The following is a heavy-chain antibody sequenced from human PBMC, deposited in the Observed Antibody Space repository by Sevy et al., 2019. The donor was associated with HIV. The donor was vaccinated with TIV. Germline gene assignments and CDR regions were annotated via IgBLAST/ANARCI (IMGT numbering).Heavy chain of an antibody. CDR3: VRRGSDAFDI. V-gene: IGHV3-13*04. CDR1: GFTFSSYD. Sequence: GGSLRLSCAASGFTFSSYDMHWVRHSTGKGLEWVSAIGTVGETRYAGSVKGRFTISRENTKKSLYLQMNSLRGVDTALYYCVRRGSDAFDIWGQGTMVPVSS. D-gene: IGHD5-12*01. CDR2: IGTVGET. J-gene: IGHJ3*02.